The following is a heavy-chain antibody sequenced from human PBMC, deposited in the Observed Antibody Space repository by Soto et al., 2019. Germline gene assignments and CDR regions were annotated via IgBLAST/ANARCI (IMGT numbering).Heavy chain of an antibody. CDR1: GFTFGDYA. CDR2: IRSKAYGGTT. Sequence: PGWSLRLSCTASGFTFGDYAMSWFRQAPGKGLAWVGFIRSKAYGGTTEYAASVKGRFTISRDDSKRIAYLQMNSLQTEAAAVYYCTRDQRITIFGVVIDTDYYYGMDVWGQGTTLTV. D-gene: IGHD3-3*01. J-gene: IGHJ6*02. CDR3: TRDQRITIFGVVIDTDYYYGMDV. V-gene: IGHV3-49*03.